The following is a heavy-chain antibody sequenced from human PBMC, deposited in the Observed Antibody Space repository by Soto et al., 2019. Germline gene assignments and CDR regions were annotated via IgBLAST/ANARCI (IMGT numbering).Heavy chain of an antibody. Sequence: PSQTLSLTCVISGDSVSSNSAAWNWIRQSPSRDLEWLGRTYYRSRWYNDYAVSVRSRITVNADTSKNQFSLHLNSVTPVDTAVYYCAGTSSLQRYYMDVWDKGTTVTVSS. V-gene: IGHV6-1*01. CDR2: TYYRSRWYN. D-gene: IGHD1-7*01. CDR1: GDSVSSNSAA. CDR3: AGTSSLQRYYMDV. J-gene: IGHJ6*03.